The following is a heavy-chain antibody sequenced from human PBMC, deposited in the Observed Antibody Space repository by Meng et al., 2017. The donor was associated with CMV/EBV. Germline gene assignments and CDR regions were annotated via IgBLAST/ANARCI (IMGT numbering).Heavy chain of an antibody. D-gene: IGHD6-6*01. Sequence: GGSLRLSCAASGFTFSSYWMSWVRQAPGKGLEWVANIKQDGSEKYYVDSVKGRFAISRDNAKNSLYLQMNSLRAEDTAVYYCARDGYSSSWHYWGQGTLVTVSS. V-gene: IGHV3-7*01. J-gene: IGHJ4*02. CDR3: ARDGYSSSWHY. CDR2: IKQDGSEK. CDR1: GFTFSSYW.